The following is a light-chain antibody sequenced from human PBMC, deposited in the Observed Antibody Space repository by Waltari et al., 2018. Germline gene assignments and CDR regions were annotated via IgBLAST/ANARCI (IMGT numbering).Light chain of an antibody. V-gene: IGKV3-20*01. J-gene: IGKJ1*01. CDR3: QHYLRLPVT. CDR1: HSVSRA. Sequence: SCRASHSVSRALAWYQQKPGQAPRLLIYGASTRATGIPDRFSGSGSGTDFSLIINRLEPDDFAVYYCQHYLRLPVTFGQGTTVEI. CDR2: GAS.